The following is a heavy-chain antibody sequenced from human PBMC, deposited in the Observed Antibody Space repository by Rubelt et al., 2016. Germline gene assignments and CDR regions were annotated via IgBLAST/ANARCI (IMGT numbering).Heavy chain of an antibody. CDR3: ARVGSSFPGGYFDY. Sequence: LQLQESGPGLVKPSETLSLTCTVSGGSISSSSYYWGWIRQPPGKGLEWVSVIYSGGSTYYADSVKGRFTISRHNSKNTLYLQMNSLRAEDTAVYYCARVGSSFPGGYFDYWGQGTLVTVSS. CDR2: IYSGGST. V-gene: IGHV3-53*04. CDR1: GGSISSSSYY. J-gene: IGHJ4*02. D-gene: IGHD6-6*01.